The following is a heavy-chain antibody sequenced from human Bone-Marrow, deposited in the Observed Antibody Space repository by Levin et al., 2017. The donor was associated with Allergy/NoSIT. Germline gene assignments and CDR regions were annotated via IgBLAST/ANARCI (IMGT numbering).Heavy chain of an antibody. Sequence: PSETLSLTCAVYGGSFSGYYWSWIRQPPGKGLEWIGEINHSGSTNYNPSLKSRVTISVDTSKNQFSLKLSSVTAADTAVYYCARGTAAAGTVWGQGTLVTVSS. V-gene: IGHV4-34*01. CDR1: GGSFSGYY. CDR2: INHSGST. J-gene: IGHJ4*02. CDR3: ARGTAAAGTV. D-gene: IGHD6-13*01.